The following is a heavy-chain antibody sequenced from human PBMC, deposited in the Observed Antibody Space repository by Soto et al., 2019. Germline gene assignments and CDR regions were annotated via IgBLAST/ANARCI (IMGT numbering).Heavy chain of an antibody. CDR2: ISSSSSYI. Sequence: GGSLRLSCAASGFTFSSYSMNWVRQAPGKGLEWVSSISSSSSYIYYADSVKGRFTISRDNAKNSLYLQMNSLRAEDTAVYYCARGELRHIYYYYYYMDVWGKGTTVTVSS. D-gene: IGHD1-26*01. V-gene: IGHV3-21*01. J-gene: IGHJ6*03. CDR1: GFTFSSYS. CDR3: ARGELRHIYYYYYYMDV.